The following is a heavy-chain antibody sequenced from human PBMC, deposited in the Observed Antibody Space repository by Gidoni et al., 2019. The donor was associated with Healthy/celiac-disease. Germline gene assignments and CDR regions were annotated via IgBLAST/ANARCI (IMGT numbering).Heavy chain of an antibody. J-gene: IGHJ4*02. CDR2: IYYSGST. D-gene: IGHD5-18*01. CDR1: GGSISSYY. CDR3: ARSPGYSYEKFDY. Sequence: QVQLQESGPGLVKPSETLSLTCTVSGGSISSYYWSWIRQPPGKGLEWIGYIYYSGSTNYNPSLKSRVTISVDTSKNQFSLKLSSVTAADTAVYYCARSPGYSYEKFDYWGQGTLVTVSS. V-gene: IGHV4-59*01.